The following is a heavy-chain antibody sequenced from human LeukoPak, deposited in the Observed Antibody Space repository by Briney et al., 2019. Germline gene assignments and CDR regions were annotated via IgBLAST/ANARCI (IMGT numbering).Heavy chain of an antibody. Sequence: PGGSLRLSCAASGFTFSSYWMSWVRQAPGKGLEWVANIKQDGSEKYYVDSVKGRFTISRDNAKNSLYLQMNSLRAEDTALYYCARASLYDNSAYYLDYWGQGTLVTVSS. V-gene: IGHV3-7*03. CDR3: ARASLYDNSAYYLDY. CDR2: IKQDGSEK. J-gene: IGHJ4*02. CDR1: GFTFSSYW. D-gene: IGHD3-22*01.